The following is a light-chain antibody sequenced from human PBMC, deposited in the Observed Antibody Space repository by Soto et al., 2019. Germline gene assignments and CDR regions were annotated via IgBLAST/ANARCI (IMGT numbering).Light chain of an antibody. CDR3: QQYNSWPET. Sequence: ERVSTQSPCPLSVSPGEIATIFYTASQSVRSSLAWYQQKPGQAPRLFIYDASTRATGIPARFSGSGSGTEFTLTISSLQSEDFAVYYCQQYNSWPETSAQRAKVDI. J-gene: IGKJ1*01. CDR1: QSVRSS. CDR2: DAS. V-gene: IGKV3-15*01.